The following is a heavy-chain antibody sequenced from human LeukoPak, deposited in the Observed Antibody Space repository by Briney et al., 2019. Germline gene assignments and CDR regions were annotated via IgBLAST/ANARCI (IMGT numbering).Heavy chain of an antibody. CDR1: GFSLSTRGMR. D-gene: IGHD1-26*01. V-gene: IGHV2-70*04. CDR2: IDWDDDK. CDR3: ARTKRNSGTYYFDY. Sequence: SGPTLVNPTQTLTLTCTFSGFSLSTRGMRVSWIRQPPGKALQWLARIDWDDDKFYSTSLKTRLTISKDTSKNQVVLTMTNMDPVDTATYYCARTKRNSGTYYFDYWGQGTLVTVSS. J-gene: IGHJ4*02.